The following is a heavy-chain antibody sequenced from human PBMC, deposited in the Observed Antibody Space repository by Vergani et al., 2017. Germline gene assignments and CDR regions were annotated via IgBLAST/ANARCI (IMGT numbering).Heavy chain of an antibody. J-gene: IGHJ4*02. D-gene: IGHD3-10*01. CDR2: IDHSGST. V-gene: IGHV4-30-2*01. CDR3: ARGAMVRGVIVSIDY. Sequence: QLQLQESGSGLVKPSQTLSLTCAVSGGSISSGGYSWSWTRQPPGKGLEWIGYIDHSGSTYYNPSLKSRVTISVDRSKNQFSLKLSSVTAADTAVFYCARGAMVRGVIVSIDYWGQGTLVTVSS. CDR1: GGSISSGGYS.